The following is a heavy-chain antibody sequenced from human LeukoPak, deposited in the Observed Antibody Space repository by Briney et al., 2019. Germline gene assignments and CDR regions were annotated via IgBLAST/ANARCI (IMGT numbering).Heavy chain of an antibody. V-gene: IGHV3-21*01. CDR3: AREINENFDY. CDR1: GFTFSNYA. J-gene: IGHJ4*02. CDR2: ISSSSSYI. Sequence: GGSLRLSCAASGFTFSNYAMNWVRQAPGKGLEWVSSISSSSSYIYYADSVKGRFTISRDNAKNSLYLQMNSLRAEDTAVYYCAREINENFDYWGPGTLVTVSS.